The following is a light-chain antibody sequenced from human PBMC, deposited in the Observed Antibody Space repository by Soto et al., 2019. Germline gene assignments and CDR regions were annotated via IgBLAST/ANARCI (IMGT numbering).Light chain of an antibody. CDR1: QSIRSY. V-gene: IGKV1-39*01. J-gene: IGKJ4*01. CDR2: AAS. CDR3: QQSYSTPLT. Sequence: DIQMTQSPSSLSASVGDRVTITCRASQSIRSYLNWYQQKPGKAPKLLIYAASSLQSGVPSRFSGSDTGTDFSLTISSLQPEDFATYYCQQSYSTPLTFGGGTRVEIK.